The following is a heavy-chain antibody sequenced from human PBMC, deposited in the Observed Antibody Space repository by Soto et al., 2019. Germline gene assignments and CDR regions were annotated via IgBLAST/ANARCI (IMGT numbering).Heavy chain of an antibody. CDR2: IYSGGST. Sequence: GGSLRLSCAASGFTVSRNYMSWVRQAPGKGLEWVSVIYSGGSTYYADSVKGRFTISRDNSKNTLYLQMNSLRAEDTAVYYCERYHGPLGVLDYWGQGTLVTVSS. V-gene: IGHV3-66*01. CDR1: GFTVSRNY. J-gene: IGHJ4*02. CDR3: ERYHGPLGVLDY.